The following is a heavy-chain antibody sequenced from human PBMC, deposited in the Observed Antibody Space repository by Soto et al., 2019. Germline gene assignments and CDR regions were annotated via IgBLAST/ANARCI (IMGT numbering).Heavy chain of an antibody. D-gene: IGHD3-3*01. Sequence: QVQLVQSGAEMKKPGSSVTVSCKVFGGTFISYAISWVRQAPGQGLEWMGGIIPIFGAPNYAQNFQGRVTITADGSTSTAYMDLSSLRSEDTAVYYCAGGLWRGYSEYYYDMDVWGQGTAVTVSS. CDR1: GGTFISYA. V-gene: IGHV1-69*01. CDR2: IIPIFGAP. J-gene: IGHJ6*02. CDR3: AGGLWRGYSEYYYDMDV.